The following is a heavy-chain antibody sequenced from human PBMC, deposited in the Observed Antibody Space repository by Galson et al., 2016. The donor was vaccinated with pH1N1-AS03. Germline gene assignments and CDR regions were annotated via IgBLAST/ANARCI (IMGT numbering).Heavy chain of an antibody. J-gene: IGHJ3*02. Sequence: SLRLSCAASGFTLTNHPLHWVRQAPGKGLEWVAVLSYDDTYKYYAESVKGRFSIFRDMSDNTLYLQRGSLRPEDTAIYFCARGLQKPSQLWLLAPFDIWGQGTMVSVSS. CDR2: LSYDDTYK. D-gene: IGHD3/OR15-3a*01. CDR1: GFTLTNHP. CDR3: ARGLQKPSQLWLLAPFDI. V-gene: IGHV3-30*14.